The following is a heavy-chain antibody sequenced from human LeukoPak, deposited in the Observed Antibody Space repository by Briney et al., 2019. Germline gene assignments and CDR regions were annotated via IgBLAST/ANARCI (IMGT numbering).Heavy chain of an antibody. V-gene: IGHV3-7*05. J-gene: IGHJ4*02. CDR3: VRGFSWNYGRFDF. CDR1: GFSYNNYW. D-gene: IGHD1-7*01. CDR2: IRQDGSEK. Sequence: GGSLRLSCAACGFSYNNYWMSWVRQAPGKGLEGVANIRQDGSEKYYVDSLRGRFTISRDNAKNSLYLQMNSLRVEDTAVYYCVRGFSWNYGRFDFWGQGTLVTVSS.